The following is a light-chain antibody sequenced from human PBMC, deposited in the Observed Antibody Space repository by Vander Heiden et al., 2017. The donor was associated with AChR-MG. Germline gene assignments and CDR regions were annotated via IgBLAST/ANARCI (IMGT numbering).Light chain of an antibody. J-gene: IGLJ1*01. CDR1: TFIIGANS. V-gene: IGLV1-51*01. CDR2: DNK. Sequence: TRAPTVSAAPDQRGTIACAGSTFIIGANSVPVYQQVPVTDPKPLMYDNKERPSAIANRISGSRSGTSATLGITGRETGDVDDYYCATWDSGRTAVVFGTGTKVSVL. CDR3: ATWDSGRTAVV.